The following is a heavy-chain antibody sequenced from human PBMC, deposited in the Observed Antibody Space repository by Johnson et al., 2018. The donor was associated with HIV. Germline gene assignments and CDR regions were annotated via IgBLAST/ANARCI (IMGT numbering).Heavy chain of an antibody. CDR1: DFTFSNYA. D-gene: IGHD6-13*01. CDR2: TSYDDSNK. V-gene: IGHV3-30*04. CDR3: ARGRKDLEAADGLDNDGFDM. J-gene: IGHJ3*02. Sequence: VQLVESGGGVVQPGRSLRIYCAVSDFTFSNYAMHWVRLAPGKGLQWVGVTSYDDSNKYYADSVRGRFTISRDISKNPLSLQMDSLRPDDTALYYCARGRKDLEAADGLDNDGFDMWGQGTLVTVSS.